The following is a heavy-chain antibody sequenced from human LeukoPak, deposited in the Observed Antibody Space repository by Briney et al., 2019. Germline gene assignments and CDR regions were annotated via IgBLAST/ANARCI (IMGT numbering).Heavy chain of an antibody. V-gene: IGHV1-18*01. J-gene: IGHJ4*02. CDR2: ISAYNGNT. CDR1: GYTLTSYG. D-gene: IGHD6-19*01. CDR3: ARDNGWYGLSYFDY. Sequence: ASVKVSFKASGYTLTSYGIRWVRQAPGQGLEWMGWISAYNGNTNYAQKLQGRVTMTTDTSTSTAYMELRSLRSDDTAVYYCARDNGWYGLSYFDYWGQGTLVTVSS.